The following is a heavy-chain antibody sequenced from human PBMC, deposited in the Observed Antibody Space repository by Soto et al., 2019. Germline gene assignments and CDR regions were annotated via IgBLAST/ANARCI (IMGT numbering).Heavy chain of an antibody. CDR1: GFNFSSYA. D-gene: IGHD2-15*01. J-gene: IGHJ4*02. Sequence: GVSLRLSCAASGFNFSSYAMSWVRQAPGKGLEWVSAISGSGGSTYYADSVKGRFTISRDNSKNTLYLQMNSLRAEDTAVYYCAKAPQLNIVVVVAATPRRYFDYWGQGTLVTVSS. CDR3: AKAPQLNIVVVVAATPRRYFDY. CDR2: ISGSGGST. V-gene: IGHV3-23*01.